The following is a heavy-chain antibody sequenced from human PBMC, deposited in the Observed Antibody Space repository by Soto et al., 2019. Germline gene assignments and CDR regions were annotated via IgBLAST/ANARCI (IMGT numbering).Heavy chain of an antibody. Sequence: GSLRLSCAASGLTFSDYYMSWIRRAPGKGLEYISYISSGSGSTNYADSVKGRFTISRDNAKNSLYLQMSSLRAEDTAVYYCARDRGGYDRLYYYHGMDVWGQGTTVTVSS. D-gene: IGHD5-12*01. CDR2: ISSGSGST. CDR3: ARDRGGYDRLYYYHGMDV. V-gene: IGHV3-11*06. CDR1: GLTFSDYY. J-gene: IGHJ6*02.